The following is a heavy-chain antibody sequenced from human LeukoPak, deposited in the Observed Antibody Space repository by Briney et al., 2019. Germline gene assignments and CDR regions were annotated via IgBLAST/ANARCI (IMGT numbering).Heavy chain of an antibody. V-gene: IGHV5-51*01. J-gene: IGHJ6*02. Sequence: GESLKISCQGSGYSFADYWIGWVRQMPGKGLDWMGNIYPGDSDPRSSPAFQGQVTISADKSIRTAYLQLSSLKASDTAMYYCARSDQFRWFGEPRRPFYYGVDVWGQGTTVTVSS. D-gene: IGHD3-10*01. CDR3: ARSDQFRWFGEPRRPFYYGVDV. CDR1: GYSFADYW. CDR2: IYPGDSDP.